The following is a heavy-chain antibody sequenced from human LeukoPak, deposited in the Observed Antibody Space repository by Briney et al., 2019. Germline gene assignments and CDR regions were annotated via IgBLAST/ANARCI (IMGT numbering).Heavy chain of an antibody. J-gene: IGHJ4*02. CDR3: AKDYGSGIYYTAFDY. Sequence: PGRSLRLSCAASGFTFDDYAMHWVRQAPGKGLEWVSGISWNSGSIGYADSVKGRFTISRDNAKNSLYLQMNSLRAEDTALYYCAKDYGSGIYYTAFDYWGQGTLVTVSS. CDR1: GFTFDDYA. D-gene: IGHD3-10*01. V-gene: IGHV3-9*01. CDR2: ISWNSGSI.